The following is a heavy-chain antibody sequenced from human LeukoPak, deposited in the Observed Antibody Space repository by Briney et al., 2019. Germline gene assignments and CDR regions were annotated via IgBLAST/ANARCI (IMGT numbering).Heavy chain of an antibody. Sequence: ASVKLSCKAAGYTFTSYGISWVRQSPGQELEWMGWISAYNGNTDYAQKLQGRVTMTTDTSTSTAYMELRSLRSDDTAVYYCARGAYRYDFLFDKWGPESLLTVSS. D-gene: IGHD5-18*01. V-gene: IGHV1-18*01. CDR3: ARGAYRYDFLFDK. CDR2: ISAYNGNT. CDR1: GYTFTSYG. J-gene: IGHJ4*02.